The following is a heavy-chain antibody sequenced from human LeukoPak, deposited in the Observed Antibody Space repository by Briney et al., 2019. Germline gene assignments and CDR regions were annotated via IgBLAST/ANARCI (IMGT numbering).Heavy chain of an antibody. CDR3: VRDGSEEWPIGY. V-gene: IGHV3-7*01. CDR2: IKYDGSEK. J-gene: IGHJ4*02. Sequence: GGSLRLSCAASAFSLNAYNMNWVRQAPGKGLEWVANIKYDGSEKYYVDSVKGRFTISRDNAKNSLHLQMNSLRAEDTAVYYCVRDGSEEWPIGYWGQGTLVTVSS. CDR1: AFSLNAYN. D-gene: IGHD3-10*01.